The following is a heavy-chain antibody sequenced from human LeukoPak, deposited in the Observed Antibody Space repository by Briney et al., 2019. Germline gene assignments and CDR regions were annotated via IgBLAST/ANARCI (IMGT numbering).Heavy chain of an antibody. CDR2: ISSNGGST. CDR1: GFTFSSYA. D-gene: IGHD3-10*01. CDR3: ARAAHYSASGSFFDP. V-gene: IGHV3-64*01. J-gene: IGHJ5*02. Sequence: GGSLRLSCAASGFTFSSYAMHWVRQAPGKGLEYVSAISSNGGSTYYANSVKGRFTISRDNSKNTLYLQMGSLRAEDTAVYYCARAAHYSASGSFFDPWGQGTLVTVSS.